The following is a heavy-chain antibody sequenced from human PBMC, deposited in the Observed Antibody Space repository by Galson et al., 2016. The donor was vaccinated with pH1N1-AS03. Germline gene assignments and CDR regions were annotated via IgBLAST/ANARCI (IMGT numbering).Heavy chain of an antibody. CDR1: GYTLTAYY. J-gene: IGHJ4*02. Sequence: SCKVSGYTLTAYYIHWVRQAPGQGLEWMGLINPKTEGTYSAQKFQGRVTMTRDTSVSTAYMELTWLTSDDTAVYYCARAGIVETVTIRCGGDCYSTDYWGQGTLVTVSS. CDR3: ARAGIVETVTIRCGGDCYSTDY. V-gene: IGHV1-2*06. D-gene: IGHD2-21*02. CDR2: INPKTEGT.